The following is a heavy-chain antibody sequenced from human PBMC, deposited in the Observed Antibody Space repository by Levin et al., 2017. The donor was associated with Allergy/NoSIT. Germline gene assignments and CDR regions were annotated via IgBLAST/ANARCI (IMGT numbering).Heavy chain of an antibody. CDR3: ARRIAVAGTNDYGMDV. D-gene: IGHD6-19*01. Sequence: PGGSLRLSCAASGFTFSSYAMHWVRQAPGKGLEYVSAISSNGGSTYYANSVKGRFTISRDNSKNTLYLQMGSLRAEDMAVYYCARRIAVAGTNDYGMDVWGQGSTVTVSS. V-gene: IGHV3-64*01. J-gene: IGHJ6*02. CDR1: GFTFSSYA. CDR2: ISSNGGST.